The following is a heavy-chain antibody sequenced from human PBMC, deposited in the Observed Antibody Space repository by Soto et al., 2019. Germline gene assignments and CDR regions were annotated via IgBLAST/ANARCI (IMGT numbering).Heavy chain of an antibody. D-gene: IGHD6-19*01. V-gene: IGHV3-23*01. J-gene: IGHJ4*02. CDR1: GFTFSNYA. CDR3: AKGRSVSGPYGDY. CDR2: ILSTSDT. Sequence: EVQLLESGGDLVQTGGSLKLSCAASGFTFSNYAMTWVRQAPGKGLEWVSAILSTSDTYYADSVKGRFTISRDNSKNTMYLQMNSLRAEDTAVYYCAKGRSVSGPYGDYWGQGTLVTVSS.